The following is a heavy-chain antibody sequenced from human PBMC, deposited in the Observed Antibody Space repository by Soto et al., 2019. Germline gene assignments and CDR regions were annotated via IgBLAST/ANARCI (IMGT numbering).Heavy chain of an antibody. Sequence: QMQLVESGGGVVQPGRSLRLSCVASGFPFREFGMHWVRQAPGKGLEWVALISYDGSDYADSVKGRFTISSDDSRDTLFLHMDNLRPDDTGVYYCARRWNYYLDFWGQGTLVAVSS. D-gene: IGHD1-1*01. V-gene: IGHV3-33*05. CDR1: GFPFREFG. CDR2: ISYDGSD. J-gene: IGHJ4*02. CDR3: ARRWNYYLDF.